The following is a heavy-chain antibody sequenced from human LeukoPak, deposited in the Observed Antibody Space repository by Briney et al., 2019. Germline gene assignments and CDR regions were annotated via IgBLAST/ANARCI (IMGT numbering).Heavy chain of an antibody. V-gene: IGHV3-66*01. CDR2: IYSSGST. CDR3: ARWGSLNVDY. CDR1: GLTVSSNY. J-gene: IGHJ4*02. D-gene: IGHD3-16*01. Sequence: GGSLRLSCAASGLTVSSNYMSWVRQAPGKGLEWVSVIYSSGSTYYADSVKGRFTISRDNSKNTLYLQMNSLRVEDTAVYYCARWGSLNVDYWGQGTLVTVRS.